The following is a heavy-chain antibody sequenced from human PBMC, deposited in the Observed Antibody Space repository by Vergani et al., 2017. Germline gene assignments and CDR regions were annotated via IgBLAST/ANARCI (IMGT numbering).Heavy chain of an antibody. CDR2: ISGSGGST. CDR3: AKDLEAVAGHFDY. V-gene: IGHV3-23*01. D-gene: IGHD6-19*01. Sequence: VQLQESGPGLVKPSETLSLTCTVSGGSISSYYWSWVRQAPGKGLEWVSGISGSGGSTYYADSVKGRFTISRDNSKNTLYLQMNSLRAEDTAVYYCAKDLEAVAGHFDYWGQGTLVTVSS. CDR1: GGSISSYY. J-gene: IGHJ4*02.